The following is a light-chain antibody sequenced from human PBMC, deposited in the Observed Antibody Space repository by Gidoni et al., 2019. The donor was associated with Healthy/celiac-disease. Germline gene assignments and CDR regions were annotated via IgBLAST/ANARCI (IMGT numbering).Light chain of an antibody. CDR1: QGVLYSSNNKNY. J-gene: IGKJ4*01. V-gene: IGKV4-1*01. CDR2: WAS. Sequence: DIVMTQAPDSLAVSLAERATINGKTSQGVLYSSNNKNYVAWYLQKPGQPPQLRIYWASTRESGVPDRFSGSGSGTDFTLTISSLQAEDVAVYYCQQYYSTPLTFGGGTKVEIK. CDR3: QQYYSTPLT.